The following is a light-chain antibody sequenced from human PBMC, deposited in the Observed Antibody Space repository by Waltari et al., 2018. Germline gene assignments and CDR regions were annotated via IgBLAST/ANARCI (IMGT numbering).Light chain of an antibody. CDR2: GSS. CDR3: QSHDSSLSGSV. Sequence: QSVLTQPPSVSGAPGPRVTISGTGNSSHIAAAHDVHWYQLLPGTAPKLLIYGSSNRPSGVPDRFSGSKSGTSASLAITGLQAEDEADYYCQSHDSSLSGSVFGGGTKLTVL. CDR1: SSHIAAAHD. J-gene: IGLJ3*02. V-gene: IGLV1-40*01.